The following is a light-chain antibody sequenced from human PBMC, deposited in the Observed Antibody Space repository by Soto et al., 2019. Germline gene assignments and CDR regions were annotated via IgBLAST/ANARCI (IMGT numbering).Light chain of an antibody. CDR2: ASS. Sequence: DIQRNQSPYPLSSTVGSRVTIHWRASQNIRNSLNWYQQKPGKAPKFLIYASSTVHSGVPSRFSGSGSGTDFTLTISSLQPEDFATFYCQQVHSYPFTFGGGTKVDIK. CDR1: QNIRNS. V-gene: IGKV1-39*01. CDR3: QQVHSYPFT. J-gene: IGKJ4*01.